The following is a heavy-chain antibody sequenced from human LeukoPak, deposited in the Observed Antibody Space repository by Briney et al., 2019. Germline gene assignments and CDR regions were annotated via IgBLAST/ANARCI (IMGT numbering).Heavy chain of an antibody. Sequence: GGSLRLSCAASGFTFSSYAMSWVRQAPGKGLEWVSAISGSGGSTYYADSVKGRFTISRDNSKNTLYLQMNSLRAEDTAVYYCAKDPVYSSGWYPYYFDYWGQGTLVTVSS. CDR1: GFTFSSYA. CDR2: ISGSGGST. D-gene: IGHD6-19*01. V-gene: IGHV3-23*01. J-gene: IGHJ4*02. CDR3: AKDPVYSSGWYPYYFDY.